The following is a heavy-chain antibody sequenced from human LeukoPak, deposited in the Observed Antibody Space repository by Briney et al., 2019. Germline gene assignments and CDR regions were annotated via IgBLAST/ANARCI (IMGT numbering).Heavy chain of an antibody. CDR3: ARASAENHLTTYRGPIDY. Sequence: SETLSLTCTVSGGSISSYYWSWIRQPAGKGLEWIGRIYTSGSTNYNPSLKSRVTMSVDTSKNQFSLKLSSVTAADTAVYYCARASAENHLTTYRGPIDYWGQGTLVTVSS. V-gene: IGHV4-4*07. CDR2: IYTSGST. J-gene: IGHJ4*02. CDR1: GGSISSYY. D-gene: IGHD1-14*01.